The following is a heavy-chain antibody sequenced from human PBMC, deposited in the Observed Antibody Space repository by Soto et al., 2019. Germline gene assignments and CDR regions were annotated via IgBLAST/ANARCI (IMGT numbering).Heavy chain of an antibody. Sequence: QVQLVQSGAEVRKPGSSVKVSCKASGGTFSRHSISWVRQAPGQGLEWMGGITPMFGISNHAQKFQGRVTITADESTRTAYMELSCLRSEDTAIYYCARGWGYDSSDYYCAYWGQGTLVIVSS. CDR1: GGTFSRHS. D-gene: IGHD3-22*01. CDR3: ARGWGYDSSDYYCAY. V-gene: IGHV1-69*01. J-gene: IGHJ4*02. CDR2: ITPMFGIS.